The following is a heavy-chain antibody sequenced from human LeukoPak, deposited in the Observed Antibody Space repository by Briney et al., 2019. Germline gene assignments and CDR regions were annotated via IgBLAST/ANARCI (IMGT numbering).Heavy chain of an antibody. V-gene: IGHV4-31*03. CDR3: ARVYSGYDFDY. Sequence: SQTLSLTCTVSGGSISSGGYYWSWIRQHPGKCLEWIGYIYYSGSTYYNPSLKSRVTISVGTSKNQFSLKLSSVTAADTAVYYCARVYSGYDFDYWGQGTLVTVSS. CDR2: IYYSGST. CDR1: GGSISSGGYY. J-gene: IGHJ4*02. D-gene: IGHD5-12*01.